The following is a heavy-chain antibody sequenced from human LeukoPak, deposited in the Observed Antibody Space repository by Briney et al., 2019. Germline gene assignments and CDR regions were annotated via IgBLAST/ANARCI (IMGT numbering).Heavy chain of an antibody. CDR3: ARAKYYDYVWGTYYFDY. CDR1: GYTFTSYA. J-gene: IGHJ4*02. CDR2: INAGNDNT. D-gene: IGHD3-16*01. V-gene: IGHV1-3*01. Sequence: ASVKVSCKASGYTFTSYAMHWVRQAPGQRLEWMGWINAGNDNTKYSQKFQGSITITRDTSATTAYMELSSLRSEDTAVYYCARAKYYDYVWGTYYFDYWGQGTLVTVSS.